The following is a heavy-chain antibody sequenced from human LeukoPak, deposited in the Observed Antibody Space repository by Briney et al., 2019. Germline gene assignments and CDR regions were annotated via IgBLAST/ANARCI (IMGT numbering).Heavy chain of an antibody. Sequence: PSETLSLTCTVSGGSISSYYWSWIRQPPGKGLEWIGYIYYSGSTNYNPSLKSRVTISVDTSKNQFSLKLSSVTAADTAVYYCARARGPYGDFNTGGGWFDPWGQGTLVTVSS. J-gene: IGHJ5*02. D-gene: IGHD4-17*01. CDR1: GGSISSYY. V-gene: IGHV4-59*12. CDR2: IYYSGST. CDR3: ARARGPYGDFNTGGGWFDP.